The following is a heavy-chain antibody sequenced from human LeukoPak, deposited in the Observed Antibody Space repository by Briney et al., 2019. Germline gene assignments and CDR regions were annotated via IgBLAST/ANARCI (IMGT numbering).Heavy chain of an antibody. Sequence: SVKVSCKASGGTFISYAISWVRQAPGQGLEWMGGIIPIFGTANYAQKFQGRVTITAHKSPTTAYMELTSLRSDDTAVYYCARAPPIAVAGRGRAFYSYGMDVWGKGTTVTVSS. CDR3: ARAPPIAVAGRGRAFYSYGMDV. D-gene: IGHD6-19*01. V-gene: IGHV1-69*06. CDR2: IIPIFGTA. J-gene: IGHJ6*04. CDR1: GGTFISYA.